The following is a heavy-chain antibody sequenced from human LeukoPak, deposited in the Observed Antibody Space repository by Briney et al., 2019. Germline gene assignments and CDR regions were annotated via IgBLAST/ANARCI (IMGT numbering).Heavy chain of an antibody. D-gene: IGHD3-3*01. V-gene: IGHV3-11*06. J-gene: IGHJ4*02. CDR2: ISSNSGVQ. Sequence: GGSLRLSCAASGFTFSDYYMSWIRQAPGKGLEWVADISSNSGVQSYADSVKGRFTISRDNIKNSLFLQLNSLRVEDTAIYYCARAYDFWSVPGGFWGQGTLVTVSS. CDR3: ARAYDFWSVPGGF. CDR1: GFTFSDYY.